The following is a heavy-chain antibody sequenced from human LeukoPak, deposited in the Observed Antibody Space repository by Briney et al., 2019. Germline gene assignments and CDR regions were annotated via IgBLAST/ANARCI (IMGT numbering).Heavy chain of an antibody. CDR2: IYPGDSDT. V-gene: IGHV5-51*01. Sequence: VESLKISCKGSGYSFTSYWIGWVRQMPGKGLEWMGIIYPGDSDTRYSPSFQGQVTISADKSISTAYLQWSSLKASDTAMYYCARTWGIVGATGPYYYYMDVWGKGTTVTVSS. CDR3: ARTWGIVGATGPYYYYMDV. D-gene: IGHD1-26*01. CDR1: GYSFTSYW. J-gene: IGHJ6*03.